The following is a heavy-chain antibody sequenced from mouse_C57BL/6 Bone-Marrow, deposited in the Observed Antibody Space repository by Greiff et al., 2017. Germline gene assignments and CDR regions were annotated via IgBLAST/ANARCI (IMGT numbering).Heavy chain of an antibody. CDR3: ARPRYGYGVAGFAD. D-gene: IGHD2-2*01. CDR2: ISDGGSYT. V-gene: IGHV5-4*01. CDR1: GFTFSSYA. Sequence: EVQLVESGGGLVKPGGSLKLSCAASGFTFSSYAMSWVRQTPEKRLEWVATISDGGSYTYYPDNVKGRFTISRDNAKNNLYRQMRHLKSEDTAMYYGARPRYGYGVAGFADWGQGTLVTVSA. J-gene: IGHJ3*01.